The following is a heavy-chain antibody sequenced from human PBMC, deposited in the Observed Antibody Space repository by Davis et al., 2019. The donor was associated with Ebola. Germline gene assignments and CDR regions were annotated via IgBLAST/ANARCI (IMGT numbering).Heavy chain of an antibody. CDR3: ARGTRDDTAMVIYYYYGMDV. J-gene: IGHJ6*04. CDR2: IYYSGST. D-gene: IGHD5-18*01. CDR1: GGSISSGGYY. Sequence: SETLSLTCTVSGGSISSGGYYWSWIRQHPGKGLEWIGYIYYSGSTYYNPSLKSRVTISVDTSKNQFSLKLSSVTAADTAVYYCARGTRDDTAMVIYYYYGMDVWGKGTTVTVSS. V-gene: IGHV4-31*03.